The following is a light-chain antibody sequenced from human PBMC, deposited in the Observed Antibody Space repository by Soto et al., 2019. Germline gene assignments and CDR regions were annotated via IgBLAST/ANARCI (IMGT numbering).Light chain of an antibody. J-gene: IGKJ1*01. CDR1: QSITGW. CDR2: DAS. V-gene: IGKV1-5*01. Sequence: DIQMTQSPSTLSASVGDRVTITCRASQSITGWLAWYQQKPGEAPKLLIYDASSLESGVPSRFSGSGSGTEFTLTISSLQPDDFATYYCQQYNSYSPWTFGQGTKVDIK. CDR3: QQYNSYSPWT.